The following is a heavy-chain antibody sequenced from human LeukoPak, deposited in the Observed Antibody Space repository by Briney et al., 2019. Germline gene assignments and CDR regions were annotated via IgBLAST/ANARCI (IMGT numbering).Heavy chain of an antibody. D-gene: IGHD3-9*01. Sequence: PGGSLRLSCAASGFTFSSYSMKWVRQAPGKGLEWVSSISSSSSYIYYADSVKGRFTISRDNAKNSLYLQMNSLRAEDTAVYYCARDPTYFDWLPVYWGQGTLVTVSS. J-gene: IGHJ4*02. CDR1: GFTFSSYS. CDR2: ISSSSSYI. CDR3: ARDPTYFDWLPVY. V-gene: IGHV3-21*01.